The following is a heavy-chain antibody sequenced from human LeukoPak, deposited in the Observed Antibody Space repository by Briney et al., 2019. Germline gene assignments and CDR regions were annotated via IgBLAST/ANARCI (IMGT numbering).Heavy chain of an antibody. J-gene: IGHJ4*02. V-gene: IGHV4-59*04. D-gene: IGHD6-13*01. CDR1: GGSISSYY. CDR2: IYHGGST. Sequence: SETLSLTCTVSGGSISSYYWSWIRQPPGKGLEWIGYIYHGGSTYYKPSLESRVTMSVDRSKNQFSLKLSSVTAADTAVYYCAGPGVAAADYWGQGTLVTVSS. CDR3: AGPGVAAADY.